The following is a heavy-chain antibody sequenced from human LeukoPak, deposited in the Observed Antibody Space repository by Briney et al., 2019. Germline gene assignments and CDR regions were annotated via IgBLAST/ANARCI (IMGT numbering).Heavy chain of an antibody. V-gene: IGHV5-51*01. Sequence: GESLKISCKGSGYSFTSYWIGWVRQMPGKGLEWMGIIYPGDSDTRYSPSFQGQVTISADKSISTAYLQWSSLKASDTAMYYCARHKVGATIAGDSYYYYYMDVWGKGTTVTISS. D-gene: IGHD1-26*01. J-gene: IGHJ6*03. CDR3: ARHKVGATIAGDSYYYYYMDV. CDR1: GYSFTSYW. CDR2: IYPGDSDT.